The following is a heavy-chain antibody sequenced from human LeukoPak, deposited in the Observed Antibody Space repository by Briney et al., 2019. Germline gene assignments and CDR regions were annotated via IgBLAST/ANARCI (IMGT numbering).Heavy chain of an antibody. V-gene: IGHV3-43D*03. D-gene: IGHD3-22*01. CDR2: ISWDGGST. CDR1: GFTFDDYA. J-gene: IGHJ4*02. Sequence: GGSLRLSCAASGFTFDDYAMHWVRQAPGKGLEWVSLISWDGGSTYYADSVKGRFTISRDNSKNSLYLQMNSLRAEDTALYYCARASLYDNSAYYLDYWGQGTLVTVSS. CDR3: ARASLYDNSAYYLDY.